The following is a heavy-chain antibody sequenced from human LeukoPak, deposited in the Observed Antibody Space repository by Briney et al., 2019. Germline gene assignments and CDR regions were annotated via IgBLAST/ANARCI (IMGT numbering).Heavy chain of an antibody. J-gene: IGHJ4*02. Sequence: PSETLSLTCTVSGGSISSSSHYWGWIRQPPGKGLEWIGSIYYSGSTYYNPSLKSRVTISVDTSKNQFSLKLSSVTAADTAVYYCARLEVTAIMFDYWGQGTLVTVSS. CDR3: ARLEVTAIMFDY. V-gene: IGHV4-39*01. CDR2: IYYSGST. D-gene: IGHD2-21*02. CDR1: GGSISSSSHY.